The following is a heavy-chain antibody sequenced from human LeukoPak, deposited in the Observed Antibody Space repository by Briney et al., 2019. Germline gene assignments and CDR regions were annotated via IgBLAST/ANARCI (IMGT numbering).Heavy chain of an antibody. Sequence: GGSLRLSCAASGFTFSDYYMSWIRQAPGKGLEWVSYISSSGSTIYYADSVKGRFTISRDNAKNSLYLQMNSLRAEDTAVHYCARDGYSSGWYGSGTIELFDYWGQGTLVTVSS. J-gene: IGHJ4*02. CDR2: ISSSGSTI. CDR1: GFTFSDYY. V-gene: IGHV3-11*01. CDR3: ARDGYSSGWYGSGTIELFDY. D-gene: IGHD6-19*01.